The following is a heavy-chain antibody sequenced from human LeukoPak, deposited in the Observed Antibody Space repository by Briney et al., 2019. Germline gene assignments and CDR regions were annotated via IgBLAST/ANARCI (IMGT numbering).Heavy chain of an antibody. V-gene: IGHV3-33*06. Sequence: GGSLRLSCAASGFTFSSYGMHWARQAPGKGLEWVAVIWNDGSDKYYADSVKGRFTISRGNSKNTLYLQMNSLRAEDTAVYYCAKPTRGSGSFLIDFWGQGTLVTVSS. CDR2: IWNDGSDK. J-gene: IGHJ4*02. CDR3: AKPTRGSGSFLIDF. CDR1: GFTFSSYG. D-gene: IGHD1-26*01.